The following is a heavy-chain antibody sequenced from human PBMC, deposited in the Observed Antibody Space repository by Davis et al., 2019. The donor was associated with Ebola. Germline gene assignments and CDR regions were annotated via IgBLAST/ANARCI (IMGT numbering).Heavy chain of an antibody. Sequence: GESLKISCKDSGNSFNSHWIGWVRQLPGKGLEWMGVIFTGDSDTRYSPSFRGQVTISADNSIKTAFLHWSSLKASDTAIYYCARHGDYGDYVPHDWFDPWGQGTLVTVSS. CDR3: ARHGDYGDYVPHDWFDP. V-gene: IGHV5-51*01. J-gene: IGHJ5*02. CDR1: GNSFNSHW. CDR2: IFTGDSDT. D-gene: IGHD4-17*01.